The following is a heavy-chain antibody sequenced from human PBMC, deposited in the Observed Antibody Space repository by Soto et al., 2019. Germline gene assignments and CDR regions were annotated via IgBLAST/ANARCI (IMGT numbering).Heavy chain of an antibody. CDR2: IYPGDSDT. J-gene: IGHJ4*02. CDR1: GYRFTSYW. CDR3: ARGYYDSSGFLAY. Sequence: LKISCKGSGYRFTSYWIGWVRQMPGKGLEWMGIIYPGDSDTRYSPSFQGQVTISADKSISTAYLQWSSLKASDTAMYYCARGYYDSSGFLAYCGQGTLVTVSS. D-gene: IGHD3-22*01. V-gene: IGHV5-51*01.